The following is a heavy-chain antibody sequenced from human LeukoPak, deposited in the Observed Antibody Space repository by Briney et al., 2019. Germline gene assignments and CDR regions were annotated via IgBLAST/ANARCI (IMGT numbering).Heavy chain of an antibody. CDR2: ISYDGSNK. CDR1: GSTFSSYT. Sequence: GGSLRPSCAASGSTFSSYTTHSVSQAPGKGLEWVAVISYDGSNKYYTDSVKGRFTISRDNSKDTLYLQMNSLRGEDTAVFYCARELQYYFDYWGQGTLVTVSS. D-gene: IGHD2-15*01. CDR3: ARELQYYFDY. J-gene: IGHJ4*02. V-gene: IGHV3-30-3*01.